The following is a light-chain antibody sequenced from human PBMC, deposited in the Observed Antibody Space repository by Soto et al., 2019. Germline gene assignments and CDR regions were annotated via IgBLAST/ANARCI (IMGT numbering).Light chain of an antibody. Sequence: EIVLTQSPGTLSLSPGERATLSCRASETVASNYLAWYQHKPGQAPRLLFFGASNRATGIPDRFSGSGSGTDFTLTISSLEPEDFAVYFCQQRSDWVSFGGGTKVDIK. CDR2: GAS. J-gene: IGKJ4*01. V-gene: IGKV3D-20*02. CDR1: ETVASNY. CDR3: QQRSDWVS.